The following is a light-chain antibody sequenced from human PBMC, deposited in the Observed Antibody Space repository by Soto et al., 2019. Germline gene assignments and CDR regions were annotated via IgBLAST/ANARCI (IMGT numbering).Light chain of an antibody. V-gene: IGKV1-17*01. J-gene: IGKJ4*01. CDR3: LQHNSCPLT. CDR2: AAS. Sequence: DIPLTQSPSSLSAFAGDRVTLPCRASQCINNGLGWYQQKPGKAPRLLIYAASSLPGGIPARFSGSGTGTEFTLTISSLQPEDFAAYYCLQHNSCPLTFGGGTKVDIK. CDR1: QCINNG.